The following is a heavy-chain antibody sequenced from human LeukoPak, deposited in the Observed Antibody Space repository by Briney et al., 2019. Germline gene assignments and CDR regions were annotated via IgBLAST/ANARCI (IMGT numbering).Heavy chain of an antibody. CDR2: ISSSGSTI. CDR1: GFTFSDYY. J-gene: IGHJ3*02. Sequence: GGSLRLSCAVSGFTFSDYYMSWIRQAPGKGLEWVSYISSSGSTIYYADSVKGRFTISRDNAKNSLYLQMNSLRAEDTAVYYCARALKFYVDYAFDIWGQGTMVTVSS. V-gene: IGHV3-11*01. CDR3: ARALKFYVDYAFDI. D-gene: IGHD2/OR15-2a*01.